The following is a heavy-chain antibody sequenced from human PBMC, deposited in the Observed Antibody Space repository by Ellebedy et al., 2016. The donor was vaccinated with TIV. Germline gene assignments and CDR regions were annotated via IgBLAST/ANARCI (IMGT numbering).Heavy chain of an antibody. CDR1: GFSFSNYW. CDR3: ARGLRWSEY. J-gene: IGHJ4*02. V-gene: IGHV3-7*01. CDR2: IKQDGSER. D-gene: IGHD4-23*01. Sequence: GGSLRLSXAASGFSFSNYWMSWVRQAPGKGLEWVANIKQDGSERYYGDSVKGRFTISRDNARNSLYLQMNSLRAEDTALYYCARGLRWSEYWGQGTLVTVSS.